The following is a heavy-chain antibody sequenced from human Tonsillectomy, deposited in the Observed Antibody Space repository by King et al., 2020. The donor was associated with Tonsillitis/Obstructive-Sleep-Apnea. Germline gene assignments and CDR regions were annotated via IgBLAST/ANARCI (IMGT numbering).Heavy chain of an antibody. CDR2: ISSSSSYI. Sequence: VQLVESGGGLVKPGGSLRLSCAASGFTFSSYSMYWVRQAPGKGLEWVSSISSSSSYIYYADSVKGRFTISRDNAKNSLYLQMNSLRAEDTAVYYCARGGNDYGDLGDAFDIWGQGTMVTVSS. CDR1: GFTFSSYS. D-gene: IGHD4-17*01. V-gene: IGHV3-21*01. CDR3: ARGGNDYGDLGDAFDI. J-gene: IGHJ3*02.